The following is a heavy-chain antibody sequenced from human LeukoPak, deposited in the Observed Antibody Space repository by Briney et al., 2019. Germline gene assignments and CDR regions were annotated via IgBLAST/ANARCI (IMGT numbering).Heavy chain of an antibody. J-gene: IGHJ4*02. D-gene: IGHD3-22*01. CDR1: GFTFSSYG. Sequence: GGSLRLSCAASGFTFSSYGMHWVRQAPGKGLEWVAVIWYDGSNKYYADSVKGRFTISRDNSKNTLYLQTNSLRAEDTAVYYCAREYYDSSGLDYWGQGTLVTVSS. CDR2: IWYDGSNK. V-gene: IGHV3-33*01. CDR3: AREYYDSSGLDY.